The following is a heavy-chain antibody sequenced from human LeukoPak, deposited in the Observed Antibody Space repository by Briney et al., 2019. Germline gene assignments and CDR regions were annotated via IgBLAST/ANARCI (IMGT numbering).Heavy chain of an antibody. Sequence: SETLPLTCTVSGGSISSSDYYWSWIRQPPGKGLEWIGYIYYSGSTYYNPSLKSRVIISVDTSKNQFSLKLSSVTAADTAVYYCASYCSSSTCYTFDAFDIWGQGTMVTVSS. V-gene: IGHV4-30-4*08. CDR2: IYYSGST. CDR3: ASYCSSSTCYTFDAFDI. CDR1: GGSISSSDYY. D-gene: IGHD2-2*02. J-gene: IGHJ3*02.